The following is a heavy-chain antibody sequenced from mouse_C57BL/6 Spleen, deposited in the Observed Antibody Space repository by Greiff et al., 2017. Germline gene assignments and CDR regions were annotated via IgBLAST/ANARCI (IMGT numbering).Heavy chain of an antibody. CDR3: AKDDSSGYVGCAY. J-gene: IGHJ3*01. Sequence: DVQLVESEGGLVQPGSSLKLSCTASGFTFSDYYMAWVRQVPEKGLDCVANIIYDGSSTYYLDSLKSRFIISKDNAKNMLYLQMSSLKSENTATYYAAKDDSSGYVGCAYWGQGTLVTVSA. CDR1: GFTFSDYY. D-gene: IGHD3-2*02. CDR2: IIYDGSST. V-gene: IGHV5-16*01.